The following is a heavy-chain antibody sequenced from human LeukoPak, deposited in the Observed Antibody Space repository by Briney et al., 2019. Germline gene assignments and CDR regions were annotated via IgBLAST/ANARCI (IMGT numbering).Heavy chain of an antibody. D-gene: IGHD5/OR15-5a*01. CDR1: GFTFSDYY. J-gene: IGHJ4*02. CDR2: ISNSADTT. CDR3: ARDPTQYLRYGHFDY. Sequence: GGSLRLSCAASGFTFSDYYMSWIRQAPGKGLEWVSYISNSADTTNYADSVKGRFTISRDNAKNSLYLQMNSLSDEDTAVYYCARDPTQYLRYGHFDYWGQGTLVTVSS. V-gene: IGHV3-11*04.